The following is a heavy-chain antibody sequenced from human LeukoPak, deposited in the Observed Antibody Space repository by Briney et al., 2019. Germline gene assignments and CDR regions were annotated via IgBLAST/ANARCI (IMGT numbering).Heavy chain of an antibody. CDR2: IYYSGST. Sequence: SETLSLXCTVSGGSISSSSYYWGWIRQPPGKGLEWIGSIYYSGSTYYNPSLKSRVTISVDTSKNQFSLKLSSVTAADTAVYYCAREELGHWGQGTLVTVSS. J-gene: IGHJ4*02. CDR3: AREELGH. CDR1: GGSISSSSYY. V-gene: IGHV4-39*02. D-gene: IGHD1-26*01.